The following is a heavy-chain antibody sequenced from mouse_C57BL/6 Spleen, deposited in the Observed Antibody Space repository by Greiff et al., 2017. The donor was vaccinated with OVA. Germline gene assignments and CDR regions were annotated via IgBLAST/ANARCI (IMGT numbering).Heavy chain of an antibody. CDR1: GYTFTSYW. Sequence: QVQLQQPGAELVKPGASVKLSCKASGYTFTSYWMHWVKQRPGQGLEWIGMIHPNSGSTNYNEKFKGKATFTADTSSNTAYMQLSSLTTEDSAIYYCARDGSSLYFDYWGQGTTLTVSS. V-gene: IGHV1-64*01. CDR3: ARDGSSLYFDY. J-gene: IGHJ2*01. CDR2: IHPNSGST. D-gene: IGHD1-1*01.